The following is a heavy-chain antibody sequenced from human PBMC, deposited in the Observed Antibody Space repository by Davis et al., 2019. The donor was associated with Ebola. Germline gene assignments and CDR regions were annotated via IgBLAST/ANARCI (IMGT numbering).Heavy chain of an antibody. V-gene: IGHV2-5*02. CDR2: IYWDDDK. CDR3: AHMRVGGYSSGGSCYPDKYYFDY. D-gene: IGHD2-15*01. Sequence: SGPTLAKPTQTLTLTCTFSGFPLSTSGVGVGWIRQPPGKALEWLALIYWDDDKRYSPSLKSRLTITKDTSKNQVVLTMTNMDPVDTATYYCAHMRVGGYSSGGSCYPDKYYFDYWGQGTLVTVSS. J-gene: IGHJ4*02. CDR1: GFPLSTSGVG.